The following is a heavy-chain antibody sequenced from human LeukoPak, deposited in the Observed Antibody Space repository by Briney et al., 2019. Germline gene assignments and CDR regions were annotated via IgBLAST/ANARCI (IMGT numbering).Heavy chain of an antibody. V-gene: IGHV3-13*01. D-gene: IGHD6-13*01. Sequence: PGGTLRLSCATSGFTFSTYDMHWVRQAPGKGLEWVSAIDTAGDTYYPGSVKGRFSISRENAKNSLYLQMNSLRAGDTAVYYCARVAAGGKGFDYWGQGTLVTVSS. CDR1: GFTFSTYD. J-gene: IGHJ4*02. CDR2: IDTAGDT. CDR3: ARVAAGGKGFDY.